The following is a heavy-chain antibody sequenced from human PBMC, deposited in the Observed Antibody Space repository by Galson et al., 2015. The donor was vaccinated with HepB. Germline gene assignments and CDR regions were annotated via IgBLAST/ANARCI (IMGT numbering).Heavy chain of an antibody. CDR3: ARGHDPYSSSWNNYYYYGMDV. CDR2: IYSGGST. CDR1: GFTVSSNY. V-gene: IGHV3-53*01. Sequence: SLRLSCAASGFTVSSNYMSWVRQAPGKGLEWVSVIYSGGSTYYADSVKGRFTISRDNSKNTLYLQMNSLRAEDTAVYYCARGHDPYSSSWNNYYYYGMDVWGQGTTVTVSS. J-gene: IGHJ6*02. D-gene: IGHD6-13*01.